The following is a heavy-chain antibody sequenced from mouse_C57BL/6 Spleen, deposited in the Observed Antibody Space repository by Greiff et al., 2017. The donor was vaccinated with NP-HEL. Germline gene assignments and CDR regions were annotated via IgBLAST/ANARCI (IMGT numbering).Heavy chain of an antibody. J-gene: IGHJ2*01. CDR2: IDPETGGT. CDR1: GYTFTDYE. D-gene: IGHD1-1*01. Sequence: QVQLQQSGAELVRPGASVTLSCKASGYTFTDYEMHWVKQTPVHGLEWIGAIDPETGGTAYNQKFKGKAILTADKSSSTAYMELRSLTSEDSAVYYCTPFTTVVAPWGQGTTLTGSS. V-gene: IGHV1-15*01. CDR3: TPFTTVVAP.